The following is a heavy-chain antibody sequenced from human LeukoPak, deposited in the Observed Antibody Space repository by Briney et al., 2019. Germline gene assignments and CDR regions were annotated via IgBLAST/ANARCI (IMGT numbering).Heavy chain of an antibody. CDR3: AKVASTTRRHDAFDI. V-gene: IGHV1-2*02. J-gene: IGHJ3*02. CDR2: INPNSGGT. CDR1: GGTFSSYA. D-gene: IGHD1-1*01. Sequence: ASVKVSCKASGGTFSSYAISWVRQAPGQGLEWMGWINPNSGGTNYAQKFQGRVTMTRDMSISTAYMELSRLGSDDTAVYYCAKVASTTRRHDAFDIWGQGTLVTVSS.